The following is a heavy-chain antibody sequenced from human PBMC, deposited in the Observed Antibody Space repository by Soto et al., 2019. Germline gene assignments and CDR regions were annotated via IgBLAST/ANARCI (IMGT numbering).Heavy chain of an antibody. CDR1: GFTFSSYG. J-gene: IGHJ4*02. D-gene: IGHD4-17*01. CDR2: ISYDGSNK. Sequence: VQLVESGGGVVQPGGSLRLSCAASGFTFSSYGMHWVRQAPGKGLEWVAVISYDGSNKYYADSVKGRFTISRDNSKNTLYLQMNSLRAEDTAVYYCAKGQWTTVTFFDYWGQGTLVTVSS. V-gene: IGHV3-30*18. CDR3: AKGQWTTVTFFDY.